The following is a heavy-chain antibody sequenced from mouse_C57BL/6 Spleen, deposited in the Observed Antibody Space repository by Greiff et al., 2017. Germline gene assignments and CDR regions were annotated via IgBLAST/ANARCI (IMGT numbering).Heavy chain of an antibody. D-gene: IGHD4-1*01. V-gene: IGHV1-74*01. Sequence: VQLQQPGAELVKPGASVKVSCKASGYTFTSYWMHWVKQRPGQGLEWIGRIHPSDSYTNYNQKFTGKATLTVDKSSSPAYTQLSSLTSEDYAVDYCAIPWDYAMDYWGQGTSVTVSS. CDR1: GYTFTSYW. J-gene: IGHJ4*01. CDR2: IHPSDSYT. CDR3: AIPWDYAMDY.